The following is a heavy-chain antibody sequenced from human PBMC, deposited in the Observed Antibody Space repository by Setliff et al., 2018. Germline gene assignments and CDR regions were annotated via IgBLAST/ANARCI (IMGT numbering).Heavy chain of an antibody. J-gene: IGHJ5*02. D-gene: IGHD3-3*02. V-gene: IGHV4-61*09. CDR2: IFSKGST. Sequence: SETLSLTCTVSGGSISSGNYYWSWIRQPAGKAPEWIGHIFSKGSTNNNPSLKSRVTISIDSSKNQFSLRLRFVTAADAAVYYCVRQFRMGTLAGGPPESWGPGTLVTVSS. CDR3: VRQFRMGTLAGGPPES. CDR1: GGSISSGNYY.